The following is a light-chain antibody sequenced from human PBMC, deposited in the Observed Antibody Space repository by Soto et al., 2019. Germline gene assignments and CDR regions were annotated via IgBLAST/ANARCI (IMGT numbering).Light chain of an antibody. Sequence: EVVMTQSPATLSVSPGDGATLSCRASQNVHSNLAWYQQKPGQAPRLLIYDTSTRATDIPFRFSGGGSGREFTLTISSLQSEDFAVYYCQQYNNWPLTFGGGTKVEIK. CDR3: QQYNNWPLT. V-gene: IGKV3-15*01. J-gene: IGKJ4*01. CDR1: QNVHSN. CDR2: DTS.